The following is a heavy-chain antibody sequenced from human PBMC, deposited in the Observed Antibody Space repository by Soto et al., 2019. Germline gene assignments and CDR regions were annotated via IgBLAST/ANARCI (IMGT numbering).Heavy chain of an antibody. D-gene: IGHD3-22*01. Sequence: EVKLLESGGGLVPPGASARLSCITSGFIFDNYAMSWVRQSPGRGLEGVAAISGSGHATYYTQSVQGRFIISRDKSKKTVFLQMHNLRAEDTAVYYCAKGRYFDSSGGCANYWGLGTLVTVSS. CDR2: ISGSGHAT. CDR1: GFIFDNYA. CDR3: AKGRYFDSSGGCANY. V-gene: IGHV3-23*01. J-gene: IGHJ4*02.